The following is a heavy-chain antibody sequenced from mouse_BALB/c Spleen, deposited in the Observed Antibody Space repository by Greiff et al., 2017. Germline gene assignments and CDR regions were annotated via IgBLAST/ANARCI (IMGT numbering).Heavy chain of an antibody. CDR3: AREYYGV. J-gene: IGHJ1*01. D-gene: IGHD1-1*02. CDR2: INPSTGYT. Sequence: QVQLQQSGAELAKPGASVKMSCKASGYTFTSYWMHWVKQRPGQGLEWIGYINPSTGYTEYNQKFKDKATLTADKSSSTAYMQLSSLTSEDSAVYYCAREYYGVWGAGTTVTVSS. V-gene: IGHV1-7*01. CDR1: GYTFTSYW.